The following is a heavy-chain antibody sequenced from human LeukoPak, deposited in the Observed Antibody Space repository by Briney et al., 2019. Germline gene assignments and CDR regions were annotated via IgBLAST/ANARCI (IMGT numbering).Heavy chain of an antibody. D-gene: IGHD2/OR15-2a*01. J-gene: IGHJ5*02. CDR2: INHSGST. CDR1: GGSISSSSYY. Sequence: PSETLSLTCTVSGGSISSSSYYWGWIRQPPGKGLEWIGEINHSGSTNYNPSLKSRVTISVDTSKNQFSLKLSSVTAADTAVYYCARDLSRGFDPWGQGTLVTVSS. V-gene: IGHV4-39*07. CDR3: ARDLSRGFDP.